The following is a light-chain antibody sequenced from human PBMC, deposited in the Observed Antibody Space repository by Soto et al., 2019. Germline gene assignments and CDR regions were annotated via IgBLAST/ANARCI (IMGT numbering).Light chain of an antibody. V-gene: IGKV1-5*03. CDR2: KAS. CDR3: QQYNSYPWT. J-gene: IGKJ1*01. CDR1: QSISSW. Sequence: DIQMTQSPSTLSASVGDRVTITCRASQSISSWLAWYQQKPGKAPKLLIYKASSLESGVPSRFSGSGSGTEFTLPISILQPDDFATYYCQQYNSYPWTFGQGTKVDIK.